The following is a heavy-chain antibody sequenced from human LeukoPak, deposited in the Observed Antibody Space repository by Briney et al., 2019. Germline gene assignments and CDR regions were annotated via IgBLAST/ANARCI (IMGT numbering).Heavy chain of an antibody. CDR3: TRDVNLNSFDV. J-gene: IGHJ2*01. Sequence: GGSLRLSCAVSGFTFSTYVMHWVRQAPGKGLMWVSRISHDGTVTSYADSVRGRFTVSRDNAKNTLYLQMNSLRAEDTAVYYCTRDVNLNSFDVWGRGTLVTVSS. V-gene: IGHV3-74*01. D-gene: IGHD3-9*01. CDR2: ISHDGTVT. CDR1: GFTFSTYV.